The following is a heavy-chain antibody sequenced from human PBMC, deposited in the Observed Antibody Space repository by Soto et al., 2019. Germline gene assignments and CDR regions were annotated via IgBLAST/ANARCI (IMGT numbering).Heavy chain of an antibody. CDR2: IIPILGIV. Sequence: QVQLVQSGAEVKKPGSSVKVSCKASGATLSSYTISWVRQAPGQGLEWMGRIIPILGIVNSAQEFQGRVTITADKGSSTAYMELSSLRSEDTAVYHCAMSPAGSFSAYEHWGQGTLVTVSS. D-gene: IGHD3-10*01. CDR1: GATLSSYT. J-gene: IGHJ1*01. CDR3: AMSPAGSFSAYEH. V-gene: IGHV1-69*02.